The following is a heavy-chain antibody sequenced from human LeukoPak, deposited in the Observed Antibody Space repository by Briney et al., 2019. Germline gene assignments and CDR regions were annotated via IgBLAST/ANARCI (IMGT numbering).Heavy chain of an antibody. CDR2: IYYGGST. CDR1: GGSISNYY. Sequence: SETLSLTCTVSGGSISNYYWSWIRQPPGKGLEWMGYIYYGGSTNYNPTLKSRVTISVDTSKNQFSLKLTSVTAADTAVYYCARHRNTAVPDHWGQGTLVIVSS. J-gene: IGHJ4*02. D-gene: IGHD5-18*01. V-gene: IGHV4-59*08. CDR3: ARHRNTAVPDH.